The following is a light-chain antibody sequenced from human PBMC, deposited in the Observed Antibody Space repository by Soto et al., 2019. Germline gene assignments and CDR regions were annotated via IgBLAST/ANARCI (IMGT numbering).Light chain of an antibody. V-gene: IGLV2-8*01. Sequence: QSALTQPPSASGSPGQSVTISCTGTSSDVGGYNFVSWYQQHPGKAPKLMIYEVSKRPSGVPDRFSGSKSGNTASLTVSGLQAEDEADYYCSSYAGGNNLVFGRGTKLTVL. CDR3: SSYAGGNNLV. CDR1: SSDVGGYNF. J-gene: IGLJ2*01. CDR2: EVS.